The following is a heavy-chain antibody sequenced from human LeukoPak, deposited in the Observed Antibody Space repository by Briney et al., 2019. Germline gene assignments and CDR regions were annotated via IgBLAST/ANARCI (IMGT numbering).Heavy chain of an antibody. D-gene: IGHD3-10*01. Sequence: GGSLRLSCEGSAFIFSGHWMNWVRQTPGKGLEWVASIKEDGSERQYVDSVKGRFSISRDNTKGSLFLQLNSLRAEDTAVYYCARIPAWLGAFGYFDLWGRGTRVTVSS. CDR1: AFIFSGHW. CDR2: IKEDGSER. J-gene: IGHJ2*01. V-gene: IGHV3-7*03. CDR3: ARIPAWLGAFGYFDL.